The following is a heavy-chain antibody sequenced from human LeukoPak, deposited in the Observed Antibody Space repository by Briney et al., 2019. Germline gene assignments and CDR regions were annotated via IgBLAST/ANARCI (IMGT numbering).Heavy chain of an antibody. J-gene: IGHJ4*02. CDR1: GFTFDDYA. D-gene: IGHD6-13*01. CDR3: AKGIAAAGIVY. V-gene: IGHV3-9*01. Sequence: GRSLRLSCAASGFTFDDYAMHWVRQAPGKGLVWVSGISWNSGSIGYADSVKGRFTISRDNAKNSLYLQMNSLRAEDTALYYCAKGIAAAGIVYWGQGTLVTVSS. CDR2: ISWNSGSI.